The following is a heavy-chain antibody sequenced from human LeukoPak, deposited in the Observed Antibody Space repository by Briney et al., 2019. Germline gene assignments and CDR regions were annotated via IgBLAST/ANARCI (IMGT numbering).Heavy chain of an antibody. CDR3: ARSQRKYYFDY. D-gene: IGHD6-25*01. CDR2: IYYSGST. Sequence: SETLSLTCTVSGGSISSSSYYWSWIRQPPGKGLEWIGYIYYSGSTNYNPSLKSRVTISVDTSKNQFSLKLSSVTAADTAVYYCARSQRKYYFDYWGQGTLVTVSS. V-gene: IGHV4-61*01. CDR1: GGSISSSSYY. J-gene: IGHJ4*02.